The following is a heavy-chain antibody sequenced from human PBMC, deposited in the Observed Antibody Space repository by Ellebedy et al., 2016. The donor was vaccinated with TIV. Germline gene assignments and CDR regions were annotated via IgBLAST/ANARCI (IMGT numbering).Heavy chain of an antibody. D-gene: IGHD3-16*02. V-gene: IGHV3-66*01. CDR2: IYTDDTT. CDR3: ARASFFDVDLSGWYFDL. Sequence: GGSLRLSCAASEFTVSYNYMNWVRQAPGKGPEWVSGIYTDDTTYYADSVRGRFTIFRDNSKNTLYLQLKSLRTEDTAVCYCARASFFDVDLSGWYFDLWGRGTLVTVSS. CDR1: EFTVSYNY. J-gene: IGHJ2*01.